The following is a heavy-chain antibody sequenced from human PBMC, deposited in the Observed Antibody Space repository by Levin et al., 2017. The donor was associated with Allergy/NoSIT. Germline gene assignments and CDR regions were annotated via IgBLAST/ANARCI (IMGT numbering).Heavy chain of an antibody. Sequence: GGSLRLSCAASGFTFRGYWMSWVRQAPGKGLEWVANIKVDGSEKHYVDSVKGRFTVSRDNAKNSLFLQMNSLRAEDTAVYYCARDGQWSGEFCDIWGQGTMVTVSS. V-gene: IGHV3-7*04. CDR3: ARDGQWSGEFCDI. CDR1: GFTFRGYW. D-gene: IGHD3-10*01. J-gene: IGHJ3*02. CDR2: IKVDGSEK.